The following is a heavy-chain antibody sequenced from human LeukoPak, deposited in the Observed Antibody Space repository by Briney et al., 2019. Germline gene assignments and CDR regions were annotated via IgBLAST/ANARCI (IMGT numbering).Heavy chain of an antibody. CDR3: AKALLYSGYDGPMDV. Sequence: GGSLRLSCAASGFTFSSYGMHWVRQAPGKGLEWVAVISYDGSNKYYADSVKGRFTISRDNSKNTLYLQMNSLRAEDTAVYYCAKALLYSGYDGPMDVWGKGTTVTISS. CDR1: GFTFSSYG. D-gene: IGHD5-12*01. CDR2: ISYDGSNK. V-gene: IGHV3-30*18. J-gene: IGHJ6*03.